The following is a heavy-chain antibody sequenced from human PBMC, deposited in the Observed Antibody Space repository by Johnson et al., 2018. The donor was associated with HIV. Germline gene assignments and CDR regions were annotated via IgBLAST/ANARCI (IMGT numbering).Heavy chain of an antibody. Sequence: QPGGSLRLSCAASGFTFSSYGMHWVRQAPGKGLEWVSYISSSGSSIYYADSVKGRFTISRDNAMNSLYMQMNSLSAEDTAGYYGARDGEDLQIAVDIWGQGTMVTVSS. V-gene: IGHV3-48*04. CDR1: GFTFSSYG. D-gene: IGHD3-10*01. CDR2: ISSSGSSI. CDR3: ARDGEDLQIAVDI. J-gene: IGHJ3*02.